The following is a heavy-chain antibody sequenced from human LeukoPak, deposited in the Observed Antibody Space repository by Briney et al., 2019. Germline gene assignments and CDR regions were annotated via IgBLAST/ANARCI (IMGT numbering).Heavy chain of an antibody. V-gene: IGHV3-23*01. CDR1: GFPLSSYA. D-gene: IGHD3-10*01. J-gene: IGHJ5*02. CDR3: ASSSTMVRGVPNWFDP. CDR2: TSSSDPGT. Sequence: GGSLRLSCAASGFPLSSYAMSWVRQGPGKGLEWVAATSSSDPGTYHADSVRGRFTISRDNAKDSLYLQMNSLRAEDTAVYYCASSSTMVRGVPNWFDPWGQGTLVTVSS.